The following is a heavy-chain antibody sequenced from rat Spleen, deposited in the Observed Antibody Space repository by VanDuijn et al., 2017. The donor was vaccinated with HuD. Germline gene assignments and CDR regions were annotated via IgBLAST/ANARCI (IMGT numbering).Heavy chain of an antibody. V-gene: IGHV1-57*01. D-gene: IGHD1-11*01. CDR1: DYTFTNYD. CDR3: DAPGLTTEGVPQS. J-gene: IGHJ2*01. CDR2: INPGGGDT. Sequence: QVQLQQSGAELAKPGSSVKISCEASDYTFTNYDISWIKQTTGQGLEYIGYINPGGGDTYYSAKFKGKATLTVGKSSSTAFLPLITLTPADTAVPHCDAPGLTTEGVPQSWGQRVMVTPSS.